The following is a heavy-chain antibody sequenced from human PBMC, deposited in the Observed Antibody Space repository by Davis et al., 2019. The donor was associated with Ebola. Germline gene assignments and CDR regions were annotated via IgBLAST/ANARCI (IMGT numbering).Heavy chain of an antibody. CDR2: ISYDGSNK. V-gene: IGHV3-30*18. CDR3: AKDWFDY. J-gene: IGHJ4*02. Sequence: GSLRLSCAASGFTFSSYGMHWVRQAPGKGLEWVAVISYDGSNKYYADSVKGRFTISRDNSKNTLYLQMNSLRAEDTAVYYCAKDWFDYWGQGTLVTVSS. CDR1: GFTFSSYG.